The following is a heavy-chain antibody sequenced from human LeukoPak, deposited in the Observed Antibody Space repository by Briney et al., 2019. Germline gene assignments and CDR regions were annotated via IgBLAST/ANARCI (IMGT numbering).Heavy chain of an antibody. D-gene: IGHD6-19*01. V-gene: IGHV1-8*01. CDR3: ARSATRIAVAGHHSGY. CDR1: GYTFTSYD. CDR2: MNPNSGNT. Sequence: ASVKVSCKASGYTFTSYDINWVRQATGQGLEWMGWMNPNSGNTGYAQKSQGRVTMTRNTSISTAYMELSSLRSEDTAVYYCARSATRIAVAGHHSGYWGQGPLVTASS. J-gene: IGHJ1*01.